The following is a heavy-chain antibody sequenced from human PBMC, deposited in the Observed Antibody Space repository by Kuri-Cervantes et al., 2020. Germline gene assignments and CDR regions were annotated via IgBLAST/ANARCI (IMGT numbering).Heavy chain of an antibody. Sequence: SETLSLTCTVSDGSISSYYCSWIRQPPGKGLEWIGSIYHSGSTYYNPSLKSRVTISVDTSKNQFSLKLSSVTAADTAVYYCARGVVYYYYMDVWGKGTTVTVSS. CDR2: IYHSGST. J-gene: IGHJ6*03. V-gene: IGHV4-38-2*02. D-gene: IGHD2-15*01. CDR1: DGSISSYY. CDR3: ARGVVYYYYMDV.